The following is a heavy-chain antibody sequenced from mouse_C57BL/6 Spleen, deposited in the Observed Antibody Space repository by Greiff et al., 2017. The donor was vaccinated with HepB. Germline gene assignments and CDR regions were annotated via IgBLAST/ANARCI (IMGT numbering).Heavy chain of an antibody. J-gene: IGHJ2*01. CDR3: ARRTDYGRDYFDY. V-gene: IGHV1-80*01. CDR1: GYAFSSYW. D-gene: IGHD1-1*01. Sequence: QVQLQQSGAELVKPGASVKISCKASGYAFSSYWMNWVKQRPGKGLEWIGQIYPGDGDTNYNGKFKGKATLTAAKSSSTAYMQLSSLTSEDSAVYFCARRTDYGRDYFDYWGQGTTLTVSS. CDR2: IYPGDGDT.